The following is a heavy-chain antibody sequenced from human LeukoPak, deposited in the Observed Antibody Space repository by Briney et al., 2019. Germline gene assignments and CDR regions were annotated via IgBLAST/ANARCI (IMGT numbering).Heavy chain of an antibody. D-gene: IGHD3-22*01. V-gene: IGHV4-31*03. CDR1: GGSISSGGYY. CDR2: IYYSGST. Sequence: SQTLSLTCTVSGGSISSGGYYWSWIRQHPGKGLEWIGYIYYSGSTYYNPSLKSRVTISVDTSKNQFSLKLSSVTAADTAVYYCAAEQWYYYDSVGDYFDYWGQGTLVTVSS. CDR3: AAEQWYYYDSVGDYFDY. J-gene: IGHJ4*02.